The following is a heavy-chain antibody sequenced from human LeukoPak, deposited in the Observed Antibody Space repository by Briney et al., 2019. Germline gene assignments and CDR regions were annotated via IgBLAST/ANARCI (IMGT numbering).Heavy chain of an antibody. CDR2: MNPNSGNT. V-gene: IGHV1-8*01. CDR1: GHTFTSYD. D-gene: IGHD3-22*01. J-gene: IGHJ3*02. Sequence: GASVKVSCKASGHTFTSYDINWVRQATGQGLEWMGWMNPNSGNTGYAQKFQGRVTMTRNTSISTAYMELSSLRSEDTAVYYCARGRFDYDSSGYYYGDAFDIWGQGTMVTVSS. CDR3: ARGRFDYDSSGYYYGDAFDI.